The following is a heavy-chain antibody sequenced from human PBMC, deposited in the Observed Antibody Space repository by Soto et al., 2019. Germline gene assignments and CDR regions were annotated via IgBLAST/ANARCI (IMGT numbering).Heavy chain of an antibody. Sequence: EVQLLESGGGLVQPGGSLRLSCAASGFTFSSYAMSWVRQAPGKGLEWVSAISDSGGSTYYADSVKGRFTISRDNSKNTLYLQMNSLRVEDTAVYYCAKGSSSWWNFDYWGQGTLVTVSS. V-gene: IGHV3-23*01. J-gene: IGHJ4*02. CDR3: AKGSSSWWNFDY. CDR2: ISDSGGST. CDR1: GFTFSSYA. D-gene: IGHD6-13*01.